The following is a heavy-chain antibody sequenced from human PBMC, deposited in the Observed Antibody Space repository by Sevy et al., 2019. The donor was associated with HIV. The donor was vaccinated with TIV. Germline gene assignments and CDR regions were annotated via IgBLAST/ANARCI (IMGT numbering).Heavy chain of an antibody. CDR3: AGENAWGRGHS. J-gene: IGHJ4*02. CDR1: GGSITSLY. V-gene: IGHV4-59*08. Sequence: SETLSLTCTVSGGSITSLYWNWIRQPPGKGLEWIANIYYNGHINYNPSLKSRVTLSLDTSKNQFSLRLSSVTAADTAMYYCAGENAWGRGHSCGQGTLVTVSS. CDR2: IYYNGHI. D-gene: IGHD1-26*01.